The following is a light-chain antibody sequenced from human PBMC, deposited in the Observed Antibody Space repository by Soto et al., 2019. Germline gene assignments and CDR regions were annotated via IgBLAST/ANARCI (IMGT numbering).Light chain of an antibody. CDR3: QQYNSYPWT. CDR2: DAS. J-gene: IGKJ1*01. Sequence: DIQMTQSPSTLSASVGDRVTITCRASQSISSWVAWYQQKPGKAPKLLIYDASSLESGVPSRFSGSGSGTEFTLTISSLQPDDFATYYCQQYNSYPWTFGPGTKVDIK. CDR1: QSISSW. V-gene: IGKV1-5*01.